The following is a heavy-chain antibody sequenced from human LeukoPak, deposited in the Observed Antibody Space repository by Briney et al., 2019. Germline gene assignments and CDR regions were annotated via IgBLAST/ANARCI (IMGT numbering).Heavy chain of an antibody. J-gene: IGHJ4*02. CDR1: GFTFSNYS. Sequence: GGSPRLSCAASGFTFSNYSMNWVRQAPGKGLEWVSSISSSSSYIYYADSVKGRFTISRDNAKNSLYLQMNSLRAEDTAVYYCVAHDYYDSSGSVNYWGQGTLVTVSS. CDR3: VAHDYYDSSGSVNY. CDR2: ISSSSSYI. V-gene: IGHV3-21*01. D-gene: IGHD3-22*01.